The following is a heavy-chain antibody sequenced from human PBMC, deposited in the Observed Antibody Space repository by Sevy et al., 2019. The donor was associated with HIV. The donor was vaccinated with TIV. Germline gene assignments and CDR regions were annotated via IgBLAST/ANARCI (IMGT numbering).Heavy chain of an antibody. Sequence: GGSLRLSCAASGFTFSSYGMHWVRQAPGKGLEWVAVISYDGSNKYYADSVKGRVTISRDNSKNTLYLQMNSLRAEDTAVYYCAKVSDYDFWSGYPFDYWGQGTLVTVSS. V-gene: IGHV3-30*18. D-gene: IGHD3-3*01. CDR3: AKVSDYDFWSGYPFDY. CDR2: ISYDGSNK. J-gene: IGHJ4*02. CDR1: GFTFSSYG.